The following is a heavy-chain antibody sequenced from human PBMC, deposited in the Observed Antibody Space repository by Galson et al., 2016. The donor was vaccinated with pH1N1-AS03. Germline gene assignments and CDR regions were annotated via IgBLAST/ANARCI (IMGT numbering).Heavy chain of an antibody. CDR1: GFSLTTSGMC. J-gene: IGHJ5*02. D-gene: IGHD1-26*01. V-gene: IGHV2-70*11. CDR2: IDWDDDK. Sequence: PALVKPTQTLTVTCTFSGFSLTTSGMCVSWIRQPPGKALEWLARIDWDDDKYYTTSLKTRLTISQDTSKNLVVLTMTAMDPVDTATYFCARGYSGSYFHWFDPWGQGTLVTVSS. CDR3: ARGYSGSYFHWFDP.